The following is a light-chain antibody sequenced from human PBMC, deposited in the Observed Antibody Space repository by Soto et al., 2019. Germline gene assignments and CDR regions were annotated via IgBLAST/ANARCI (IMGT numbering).Light chain of an antibody. CDR3: LQTYSTPFT. V-gene: IGKV1-39*01. Sequence: DIQMTQSPSSLSASVGDRVSITCRASQSVLTYLNWYQHKPGRAPKLLIFAASTLQGGVPSRFSGTGSGTDFTLNISSLHPEDFATYYCLQTYSTPFTFGAGTKVDI. CDR1: QSVLTY. J-gene: IGKJ3*01. CDR2: AAS.